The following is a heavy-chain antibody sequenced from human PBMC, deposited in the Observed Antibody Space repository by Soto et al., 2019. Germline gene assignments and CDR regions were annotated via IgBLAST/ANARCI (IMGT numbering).Heavy chain of an antibody. CDR1: GGSFSGYY. V-gene: IGHV4-34*01. CDR2: INHSGST. J-gene: IGHJ5*02. D-gene: IGHD2-15*01. CDR3: ARVRKYCSGGSCYSADTRWFDP. Sequence: ASETLSLTCAVYGGSFSGYYWSWIRQPPGKGLEWIGEINHSGSTNYNPSLKSRVTISVDTSKNQFPLKLSSVTAADTAVYYCARVRKYCSGGSCYSADTRWFDPWGQGTLVTVSS.